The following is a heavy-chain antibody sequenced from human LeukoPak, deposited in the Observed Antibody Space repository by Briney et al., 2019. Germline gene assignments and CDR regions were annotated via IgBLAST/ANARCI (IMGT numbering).Heavy chain of an antibody. J-gene: IGHJ4*02. CDR1: GFSFNIYA. D-gene: IGHD2-2*01. CDR2: ISSSGSTI. CDR3: ARAGDLVVVPHFDY. Sequence: GGSLRLSCAASGFSFNIYAMGWVRQAPGKGLEWISYISSSGSTIYYADSVKGRFTISRDNARNSLYLQMNSLRAEDTAVYYCARAGDLVVVPHFDYWGQGTLVTVSS. V-gene: IGHV3-48*03.